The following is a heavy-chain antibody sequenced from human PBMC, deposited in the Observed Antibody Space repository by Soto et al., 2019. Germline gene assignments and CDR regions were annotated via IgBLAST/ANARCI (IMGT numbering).Heavy chain of an antibody. D-gene: IGHD6-19*01. Sequence: GASVKVSCKASGYTFTSYGISWVRPAPGQGLKWMGWISAYNGNTNYAQKLQGRVTMTTDTSTSTAYMELRSLRSDDTAVYYCARDAYSSGWTFRRIWGQGTMVTVSS. CDR3: ARDAYSSGWTFRRI. V-gene: IGHV1-18*01. J-gene: IGHJ3*02. CDR1: GYTFTSYG. CDR2: ISAYNGNT.